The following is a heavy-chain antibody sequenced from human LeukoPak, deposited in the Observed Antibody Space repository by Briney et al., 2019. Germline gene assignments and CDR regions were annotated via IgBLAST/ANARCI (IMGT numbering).Heavy chain of an antibody. J-gene: IGHJ4*02. CDR2: IIPIFGTA. CDR3: AREVYSYGYARFDY. V-gene: IGHV1-69*05. D-gene: IGHD5-18*01. CDR1: EGTFSSYA. Sequence: SVKVSCKASEGTFSSYAISWVRQAPGQGLEWMGRIIPIFGTANYAQKFQGRVTITTDESTSTAYMELSSLRSEDTAVYYCAREVYSYGYARFDYWGQGTLVTVSS.